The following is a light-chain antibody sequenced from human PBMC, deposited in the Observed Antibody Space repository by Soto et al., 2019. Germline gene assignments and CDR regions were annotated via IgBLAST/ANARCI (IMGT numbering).Light chain of an antibody. V-gene: IGKV3-15*01. J-gene: IGKJ4*01. CDR1: QSINFN. CDR3: QQYSQWLT. Sequence: IVMTQSPATLSVSPGERATLSCRASQSINFNLAWYQQKPGQAPRLLIYDAFTRATGIPARFSGSGYGTEFPLTISRLQSEDFAVYYCQQYSQWLTFGGGTKVEI. CDR2: DAF.